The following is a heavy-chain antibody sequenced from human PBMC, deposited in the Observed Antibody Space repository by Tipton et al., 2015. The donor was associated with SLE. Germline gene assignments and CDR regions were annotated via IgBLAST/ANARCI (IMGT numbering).Heavy chain of an antibody. CDR2: IYYSGST. Sequence: TLSLTCTVSGGSISSYYWSWIRQPPGRGLEWIGYIYYSGSTNYNPSLKSRVTISVDTSKNQFSLKLSSVTAADTAIYYCARMGLCTTTTCNEGAFDVWGQGSMVTVSS. CDR1: GGSISSYY. CDR3: ARMGLCTTTTCNEGAFDV. V-gene: IGHV4-59*01. D-gene: IGHD2-2*01. J-gene: IGHJ3*01.